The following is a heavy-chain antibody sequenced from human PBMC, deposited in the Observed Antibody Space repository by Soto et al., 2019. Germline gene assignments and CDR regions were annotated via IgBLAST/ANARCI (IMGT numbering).Heavy chain of an antibody. CDR3: ARGVTAGVDY. J-gene: IGHJ4*02. V-gene: IGHV1-8*01. Sequence: ASVKVSCKASGYSFTSLDINWVRQTTGQGLEWMGWMQPSSGRTGYAQKFQGRVTMTRDTSINTAYMELSSLASDDTAFYYCARGVTAGVDYWGQGTLVTVSS. CDR2: MQPSSGRT. CDR1: GYSFTSLD. D-gene: IGHD1-26*01.